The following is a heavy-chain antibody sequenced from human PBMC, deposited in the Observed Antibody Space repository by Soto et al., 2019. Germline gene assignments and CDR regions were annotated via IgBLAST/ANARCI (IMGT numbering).Heavy chain of an antibody. CDR3: ARDGTTSYYDILTGTPESGSGPYYYYGMDV. J-gene: IGHJ6*02. D-gene: IGHD3-9*01. V-gene: IGHV1-69*13. CDR1: GGTFSSYA. Sequence: SVKVSCKASGGTFSSYAISWVRQAPGQGLEWMGGIIPIFGTANYAQKFQGRVTITADESTSTAYMELSSLRSVDTAVYYCARDGTTSYYDILTGTPESGSGPYYYYGMDVWGQGTTVTVSS. CDR2: IIPIFGTA.